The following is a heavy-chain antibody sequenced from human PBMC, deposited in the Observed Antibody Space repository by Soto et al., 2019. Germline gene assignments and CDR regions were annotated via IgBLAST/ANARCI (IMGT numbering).Heavy chain of an antibody. CDR1: GGSISGYY. Sequence: SETLSLTCTVSGGSISGYYWSWIRQPPGKRLEWIGYIYYTGSTNYNPSLRSRVTISVDTSKNQFSLKLSSVTAADTAVYYCAIELVRGVTYFDYWGPGTLVTVSS. V-gene: IGHV4-59*12. D-gene: IGHD3-10*01. CDR2: IYYTGST. J-gene: IGHJ4*02. CDR3: AIELVRGVTYFDY.